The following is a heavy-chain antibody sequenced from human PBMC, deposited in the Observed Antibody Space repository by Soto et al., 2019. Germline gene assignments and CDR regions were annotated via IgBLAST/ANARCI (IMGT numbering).Heavy chain of an antibody. Sequence: TWGSLRLSCAASGFTVVSNCMYFFRHSPGKGLEWVSDIYRGGTTYYADSVRGRFIISRDNSKNTLYLQMNSLRAEDTAVYYCARGYRVGNYDYGMDVWGQGTTVTVSS. CDR1: GFTVVSNC. D-gene: IGHD1-7*01. V-gene: IGHV3-53*01. CDR3: ARGYRVGNYDYGMDV. J-gene: IGHJ6*02. CDR2: IYRGGTT.